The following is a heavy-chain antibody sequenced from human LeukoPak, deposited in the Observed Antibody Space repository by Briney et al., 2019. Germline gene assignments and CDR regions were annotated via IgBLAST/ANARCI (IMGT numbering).Heavy chain of an antibody. CDR3: VRDVGGVGQDYYYMDV. J-gene: IGHJ6*03. V-gene: IGHV3-74*01. CDR1: GFIFHNHW. Sequence: GGSLRLSCAASGFIFHNHWMHWVRQAPGRGLVWLSRINRDGSSTTYADSVKGRFTVSRDNARNTHYLQMNRLRADDTAVYYCVRDVGGVGQDYYYMDVWGKGTTVTVSS. CDR2: INRDGSST. D-gene: IGHD3-10*01.